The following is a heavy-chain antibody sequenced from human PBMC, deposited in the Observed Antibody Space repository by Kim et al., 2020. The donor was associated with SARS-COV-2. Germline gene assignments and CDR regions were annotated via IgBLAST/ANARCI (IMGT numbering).Heavy chain of an antibody. CDR2: IYYSGST. CDR3: ARRSVWGSYRHKDAFDI. D-gene: IGHD3-16*02. J-gene: IGHJ3*02. Sequence: SETLSLTCTVSGGSISSSSYYWGWIRQPPGKGLEWIGSIYYSGSTYYNPSLKSRVTISVDTSKNQFSLKLSSVTAADTAVYYCARRSVWGSYRHKDAFDIWGQGTMVTVSS. CDR1: GGSISSSSYY. V-gene: IGHV4-39*01.